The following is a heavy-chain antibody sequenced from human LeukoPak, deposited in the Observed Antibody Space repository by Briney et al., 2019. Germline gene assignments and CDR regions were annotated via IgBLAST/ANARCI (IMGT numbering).Heavy chain of an antibody. D-gene: IGHD5-18*01. CDR2: ITDSGTNT. CDR1: GFTFRSYA. Sequence: GGSLRLSCAVSGFTFRSYAMNWVRQAPGKGLEWVSVITDSGTNTYYGDSVKGRFTVSRDNSKNTLYLQMNSLRAEDTAVYYCARLDGGYDGYHAGRFDPWGQGTLVTVSS. J-gene: IGHJ5*02. V-gene: IGHV3-23*01. CDR3: ARLDGGYDGYHAGRFDP.